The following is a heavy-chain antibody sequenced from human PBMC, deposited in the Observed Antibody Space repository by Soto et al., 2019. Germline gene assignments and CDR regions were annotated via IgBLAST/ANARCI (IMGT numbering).Heavy chain of an antibody. CDR1: GFTFSDYH. V-gene: IGHV3-72*01. D-gene: IGHD6-13*01. Sequence: EMQLVESGGGLVQPGGSLRLSCAASGFTFSDYHMEWVRQAPGKGLEWIGRASNDPRARTTQHAASVRGRFITSRDDSETSLYLQMNSLKTEDTAVYYCVGSLQYWGQGTLVTVSS. CDR2: ASNDPRARTT. CDR3: VGSLQY. J-gene: IGHJ4*02.